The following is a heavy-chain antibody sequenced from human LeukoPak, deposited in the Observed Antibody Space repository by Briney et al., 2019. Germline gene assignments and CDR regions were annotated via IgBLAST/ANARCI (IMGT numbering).Heavy chain of an antibody. CDR2: ISGSGGST. CDR3: AKGDTMVRGPRFGPNWFDP. D-gene: IGHD3-10*01. Sequence: PGGSLRLSCAASGFTFSSYAMSWVRQAPGKGLEWVSAISGSGGSTYYADSVKGRFTISRDNSKNTLYLQMNSLRAEDTAVYYCAKGDTMVRGPRFGPNWFDPWGQGTLVTVSS. V-gene: IGHV3-23*01. J-gene: IGHJ5*02. CDR1: GFTFSSYA.